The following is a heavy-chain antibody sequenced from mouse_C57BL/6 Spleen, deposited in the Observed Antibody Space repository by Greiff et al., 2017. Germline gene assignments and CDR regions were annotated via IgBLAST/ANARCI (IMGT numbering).Heavy chain of an antibody. CDR3: ARGRNYYGSSPEYFDV. V-gene: IGHV1-81*01. J-gene: IGHJ1*03. CDR2: IYPRSGNT. CDR1: GYTFTSYG. D-gene: IGHD1-1*01. Sequence: VQLQQSGAELARPGASVKLSCKASGYTFTSYGISWVKQRTGQGLEWIGEIYPRSGNTYYNEKFKGKATLTADTSSSTAYMELRSLTSEDSAVYFCARGRNYYGSSPEYFDVWGTGTTVTVSS.